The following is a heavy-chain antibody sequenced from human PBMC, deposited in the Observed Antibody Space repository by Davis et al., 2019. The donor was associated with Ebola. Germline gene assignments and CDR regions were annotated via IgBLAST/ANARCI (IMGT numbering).Heavy chain of an antibody. Sequence: PGGSLRLSCAASGFTFSSYSMNWVRQAPGKGLVWVSRINSDGSSTTYADSVKGRFTISRDNAKNTLYLQMNSLRAEDTAVYYCVRTTYGAPEYWGQGTLVTVSS. D-gene: IGHD4-17*01. V-gene: IGHV3-74*01. CDR3: VRTTYGAPEY. CDR2: INSDGSST. J-gene: IGHJ4*02. CDR1: GFTFSSYS.